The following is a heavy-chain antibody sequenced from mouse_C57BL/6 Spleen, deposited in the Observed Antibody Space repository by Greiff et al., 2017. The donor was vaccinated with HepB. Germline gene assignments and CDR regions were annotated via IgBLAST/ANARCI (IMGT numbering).Heavy chain of an antibody. J-gene: IGHJ2*01. D-gene: IGHD2-3*01. CDR2: IDPSDSYT. Sequence: VQLQQPGAELVRPGTSVKLSCKASGYTFTSYWMHWVKQRPGQGLEWIGVIDPSDSYTNYNQKFKGKTTLTVETSSSTAYMQRSSLASEDSAVYYSARSDGYLDYWGQGTTLTVSS. CDR3: ARSDGYLDY. CDR1: GYTFTSYW. V-gene: IGHV1-59*01.